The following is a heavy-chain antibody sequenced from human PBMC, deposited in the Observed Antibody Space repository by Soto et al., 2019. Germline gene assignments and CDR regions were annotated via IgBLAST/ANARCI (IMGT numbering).Heavy chain of an antibody. Sequence: QVQLVQSGAEVKKPGSSVKVSCKASGGTFSSYTISWVRQAPGQGLEWMGRIIPILGIANYAQKFQGRVTITADKSTSTAYIEQSSMRSEDTAVYYCASFRGSYGMDVLGQGTTVTVYS. CDR3: ASFRGSYGMDV. J-gene: IGHJ6*02. V-gene: IGHV1-69*02. CDR1: GGTFSSYT. D-gene: IGHD3-10*01. CDR2: IIPILGIA.